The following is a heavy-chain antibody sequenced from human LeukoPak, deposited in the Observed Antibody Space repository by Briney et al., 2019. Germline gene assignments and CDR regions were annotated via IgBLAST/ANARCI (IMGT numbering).Heavy chain of an antibody. J-gene: IGHJ4*02. D-gene: IGHD4-17*01. CDR2: INSDGTTT. Sequence: PGGSLRLSCAASEFTFNTSWMHWVRQAPGKGLVWVSRINSDGTTTNYADSVKGRFTISRDNAKNTLYLQMNSLRAEDAAVYYCAKGGATVIDYWGQGTLVTVSS. V-gene: IGHV3-74*01. CDR1: EFTFNTSW. CDR3: AKGGATVIDY.